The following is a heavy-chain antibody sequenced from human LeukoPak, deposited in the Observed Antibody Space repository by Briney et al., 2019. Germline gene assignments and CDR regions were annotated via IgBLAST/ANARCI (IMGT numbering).Heavy chain of an antibody. CDR3: SRGISGYGMDV. CDR2: IRTKVNSYAT. D-gene: IGHD6-13*01. CDR1: GFTISGSG. Sequence: GGSLKLSCAASGFTISGSGMHWVRQASGKGLEWNGRIRTKVNSYATAYAASVKGRFTISRDDSKNTAYLQMDSLKTEDTAVYYCSRGISGYGMDVWGQGTTVTVSS. V-gene: IGHV3-73*01. J-gene: IGHJ6*02.